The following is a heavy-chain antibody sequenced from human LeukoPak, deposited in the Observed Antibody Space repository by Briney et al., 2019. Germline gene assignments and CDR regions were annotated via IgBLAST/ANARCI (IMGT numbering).Heavy chain of an antibody. CDR2: IYTGGTT. CDR1: GFTFSDYY. CDR3: ARDSSSYYFDY. Sequence: PGGSLRLSCAASGFTFSDYYMSWIRQAPGKGLEWVSIIYTGGTTHYADSLKDRFTISRDDSINTLYLQINSLRIEDTAVYYCARDSSSYYFDYWGQGTLVTVSS. D-gene: IGHD6-6*01. V-gene: IGHV3-66*01. J-gene: IGHJ4*02.